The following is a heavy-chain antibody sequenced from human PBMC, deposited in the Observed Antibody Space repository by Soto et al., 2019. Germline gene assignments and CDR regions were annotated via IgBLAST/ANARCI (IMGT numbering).Heavy chain of an antibody. CDR1: GFTFSSYG. CDR2: ISYDGSNK. Sequence: GGSLSLSCAASGFTFSSYGMHWVRQAPGKGLEWVAVISYDGSNKYYADSVKGRFTISRDNSKNTLYLQMNSLRAEDTAVYYWGKGRVILLLGLGESSYGMDVGGKGT. D-gene: IGHD3-10*01. J-gene: IGHJ6*04. V-gene: IGHV3-30*18. CDR3: GKGRVILLLGLGESSYGMDV.